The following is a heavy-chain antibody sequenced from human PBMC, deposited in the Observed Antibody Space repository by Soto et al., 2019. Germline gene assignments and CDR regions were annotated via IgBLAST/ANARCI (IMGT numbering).Heavy chain of an antibody. CDR2: ITVAGGGI. V-gene: IGHV3-23*01. CDR1: GFAFSSSA. J-gene: IGHJ4*02. D-gene: IGHD1-26*01. Sequence: EVQLLESGGGLAQPGGSLRLSCAASGFAFSSSAMAWIRQTPGKGLQWVSAITVAGGGIYYADSVKGRFTISRDNSKKTLYLQMNSLRAADTAQYFCAKWPPSPKMGVTSHWGQGTLVTVSS. CDR3: AKWPPSPKMGVTSH.